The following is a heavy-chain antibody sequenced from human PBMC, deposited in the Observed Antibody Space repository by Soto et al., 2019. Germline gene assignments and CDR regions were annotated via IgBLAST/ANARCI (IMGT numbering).Heavy chain of an antibody. J-gene: IGHJ4*02. D-gene: IGHD6-13*01. CDR1: GFTFISSW. CDR2: IKQDGSEI. CDR3: ASLRGYSSSWYPYYFDS. Sequence: GGSLRLSCAASGFTFISSWMSWVLQAPWKGLEWVANIKQDGSEIYYVDSVKGRFTISRDNAKNSVYLQMNCLRAEDTAVYYCASLRGYSSSWYPYYFDSWGLGTLVTVSS. V-gene: IGHV3-7*05.